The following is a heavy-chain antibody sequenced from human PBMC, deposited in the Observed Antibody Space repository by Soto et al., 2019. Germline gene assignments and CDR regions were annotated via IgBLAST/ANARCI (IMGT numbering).Heavy chain of an antibody. D-gene: IGHD1-26*01. CDR2: ISGSGDRT. CDR1: GFTFSGYA. V-gene: IGHV3-23*01. J-gene: IGHJ4*02. CDR3: AKLAVRGSYFGEDY. Sequence: EVQLLESGGGLVQPGGFLRLSCTASGFTFSGYAMYWVRQAPGKGLEWVSAISGSGDRTYYADSVKGRFTISRDNSKNTLDVQMNSLRAEDTAVYYCAKLAVRGSYFGEDYWGQGALVTVSS.